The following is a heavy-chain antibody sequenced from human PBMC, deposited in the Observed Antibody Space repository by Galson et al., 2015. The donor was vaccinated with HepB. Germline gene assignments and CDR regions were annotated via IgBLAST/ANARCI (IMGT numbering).Heavy chain of an antibody. D-gene: IGHD2-2*01. CDR2: INPSGGST. Sequence: SVKVSCKASGYTFTSYHMHWVRQAPGQGLEWMGIINPSGGSTSYAQKFQGRVTMTRDTSTSTVYMELSSLRSEDTAVYYCARDSCSSTSCYNWSDPWGQGTLVTVSS. J-gene: IGHJ5*02. CDR1: GYTFTSYH. V-gene: IGHV1-46*01. CDR3: ARDSCSSTSCYNWSDP.